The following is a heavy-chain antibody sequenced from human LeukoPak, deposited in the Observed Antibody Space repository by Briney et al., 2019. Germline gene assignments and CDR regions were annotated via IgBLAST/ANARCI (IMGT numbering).Heavy chain of an antibody. V-gene: IGHV4-59*11. Sequence: SETLSLTCTVSGGSISSHYWSWIRQPPGKGLEWLGHIYYSGSTNYNPSLKRRVTISVDTSKNQFSLKLSSVTAADTAVYYCAREGAQLDYYYYYMDVWGKGTTVTVSS. D-gene: IGHD6-13*01. J-gene: IGHJ6*03. CDR2: IYYSGST. CDR1: GGSISSHY. CDR3: AREGAQLDYYYYYMDV.